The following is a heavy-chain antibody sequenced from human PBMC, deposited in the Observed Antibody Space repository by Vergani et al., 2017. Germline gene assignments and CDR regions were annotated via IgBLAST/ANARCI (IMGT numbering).Heavy chain of an antibody. CDR3: ARVNKLAKYFDY. V-gene: IGHV3-21*01. CDR1: GFTFSSYS. D-gene: IGHD5-12*01. J-gene: IGHJ4*02. Sequence: EVQLVESGGGLVKPGGSLRLSCAASGFTFSSYSMNWVRQAPGKGLEWVSSISSSSSYIYYADSVKGRFTISRDNAKNSLYLQMNSLRAEDTAVYYCARVNKLAKYFDYWGQGTLVTVSS. CDR2: ISSSSSYI.